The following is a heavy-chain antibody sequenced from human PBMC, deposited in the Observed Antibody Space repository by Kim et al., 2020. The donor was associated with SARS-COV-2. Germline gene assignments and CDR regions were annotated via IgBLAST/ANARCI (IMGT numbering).Heavy chain of an antibody. CDR2: INHSGST. CDR3: ARMRNGWKGFDY. CDR1: GGSFSGYY. J-gene: IGHJ4*02. V-gene: IGHV4-34*01. D-gene: IGHD1-1*01. Sequence: SETLSLTCAVYGGSFSGYYWSWIRQPPGKGLEWIGEINHSGSTNYNPSLKSRVTISVDTSKNQFSLKLSSVTAADTAVYYCARMRNGWKGFDYWGQGTLVTVSS.